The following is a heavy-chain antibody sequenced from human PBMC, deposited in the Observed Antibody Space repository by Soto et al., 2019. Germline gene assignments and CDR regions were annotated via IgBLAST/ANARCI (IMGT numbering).Heavy chain of an antibody. Sequence: QVQLQESGPGLVKPSQTLSLTCTVSGGSISSGDYYWSWIRQPPGKGLEWIGYIYYSGSTYYNPSRKSRVTISVDTSKNQFSLKLSSVTAADTAVYYCARGMDYGDYPDAFDIWGQGTMVTVSS. CDR3: ARGMDYGDYPDAFDI. J-gene: IGHJ3*02. D-gene: IGHD4-17*01. CDR1: GGSISSGDYY. V-gene: IGHV4-30-4*01. CDR2: IYYSGST.